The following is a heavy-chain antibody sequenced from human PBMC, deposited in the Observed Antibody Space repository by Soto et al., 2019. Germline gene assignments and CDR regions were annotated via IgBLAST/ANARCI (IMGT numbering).Heavy chain of an antibody. CDR1: GFTFSSYA. CDR3: AKPNARVLVNNWFDP. V-gene: IGHV3-23*01. J-gene: IGHJ5*02. Sequence: EVQLLESGGGLVQPGGSLRLSCAASGFTFSSYAMSWVRQAPGKGLEWVSAISGSGGSTYYADSVKGRFTISRDNSKNTLYLQMNGLRAEDTAVYYCAKPNARVLVNNWFDPWGQGTLVTVSS. D-gene: IGHD3-9*01. CDR2: ISGSGGST.